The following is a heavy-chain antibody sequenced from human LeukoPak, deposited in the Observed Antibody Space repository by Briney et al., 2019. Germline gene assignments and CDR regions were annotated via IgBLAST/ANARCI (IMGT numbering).Heavy chain of an antibody. CDR1: GFSISNDW. V-gene: IGHV3-15*01. CDR2: VNSRSAGETT. J-gene: IGHJ4*02. D-gene: IGHD3-10*01. CDR3: TLIQGWGSGSYYRDF. Sequence: GGSLRLSCAASGFSISNDWMSWVRQAPGKGLEWVARVNSRSAGETTDYAAPVKGRFTISRDDAKNTLYLQMNSLKTEDTAVYYCTLIQGWGSGSYYRDFGGQGTLVTVSS.